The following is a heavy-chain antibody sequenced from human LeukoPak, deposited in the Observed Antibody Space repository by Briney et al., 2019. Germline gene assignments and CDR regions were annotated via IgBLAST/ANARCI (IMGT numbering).Heavy chain of an antibody. D-gene: IGHD6-13*01. J-gene: IGHJ6*02. CDR2: ISGSGGSS. V-gene: IGHV3-23*01. CDR3: ATSGLYKAAASLNYYYYGMDV. CDR1: GFTFSSYA. Sequence: GGSLRLSCAASGFTFSSYAMSWVRQAPGKGLEWVSTISGSGGSSYYADSVKGRFTISRDNSKNTLYLQMNSLRSEDTAVYYCATSGLYKAAASLNYYYYGMDVWGQGTTVTVSS.